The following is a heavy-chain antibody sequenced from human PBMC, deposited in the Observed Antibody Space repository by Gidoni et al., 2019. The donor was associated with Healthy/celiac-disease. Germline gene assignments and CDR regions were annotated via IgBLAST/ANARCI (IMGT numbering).Heavy chain of an antibody. J-gene: IGHJ4*02. D-gene: IGHD3-9*01. CDR1: GGTFSSYA. Sequence: QVQLVQSGAEVKKPGSSVKVSCKASGGTFSSYAISWVRQAPGQGLGWMGGTLLIFGTANYAQKFQGRVTITADKSTSTAYMELSSLRSEDTAVYYCARVGYDILTGYYSGRGSGFFDYWGQGTLVTVSS. CDR3: ARVGYDILTGYYSGRGSGFFDY. V-gene: IGHV1-69*06. CDR2: TLLIFGTA.